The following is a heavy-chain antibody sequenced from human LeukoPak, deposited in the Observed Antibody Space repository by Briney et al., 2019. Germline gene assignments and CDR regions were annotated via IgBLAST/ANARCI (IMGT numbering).Heavy chain of an antibody. CDR3: ARGAQAWQLVPFDY. V-gene: IGHV4-31*03. CDR2: ISYSGST. J-gene: IGHJ4*02. D-gene: IGHD6-13*01. CDR1: GASISSGGYY. Sequence: PSQILSLTCTVSGASISSGGYYWSWIRQHPGKGLEWIGYISYSGSTYYNPSLKSRVTISVDTSKNQFSLKLNSVTAADTAVYYCARGAQAWQLVPFDYWGQGTLVTVSS.